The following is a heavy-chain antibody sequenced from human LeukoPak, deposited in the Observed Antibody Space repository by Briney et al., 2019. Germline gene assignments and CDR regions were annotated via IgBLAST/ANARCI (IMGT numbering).Heavy chain of an antibody. CDR1: GYTFTSYG. V-gene: IGHV1-18*01. CDR3: ARALLRLGELSLPDV. Sequence: ASVNVSCKASGYTFTSYGISWVRQAPGQGLEWMGWVSAYNGNTNYAQKLQGRVTMTTDTSTSTAYMELRSLRSDDTAVYYCARALLRLGELSLPDVWGKGTTVTVSS. J-gene: IGHJ6*04. D-gene: IGHD3-16*02. CDR2: VSAYNGNT.